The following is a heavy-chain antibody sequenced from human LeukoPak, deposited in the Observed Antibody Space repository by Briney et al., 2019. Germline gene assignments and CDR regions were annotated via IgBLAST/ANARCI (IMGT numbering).Heavy chain of an antibody. V-gene: IGHV1-69*01. Sequence: SVKVSCKASGGTFSSYAISWVRQAPGQGLEWMGGIIPIFGTANYAQKFQGRVTITADESTSTAYMELSSLRSEDTAVYYCASGRDGYRRFDYWGQGTLVTVSP. CDR1: GGTFSSYA. CDR2: IIPIFGTA. D-gene: IGHD5-24*01. J-gene: IGHJ4*02. CDR3: ASGRDGYRRFDY.